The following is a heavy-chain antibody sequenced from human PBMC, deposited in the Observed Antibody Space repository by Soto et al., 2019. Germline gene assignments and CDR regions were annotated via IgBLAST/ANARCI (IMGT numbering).Heavy chain of an antibody. CDR2: IIPIFGTA. CDR1: GGTFSSYA. Sequence: QVQLVQSGAEVKKPGSSVKVSYKASGGTFSSYAISWVRQAPGQGLEWMGGIIPIFGTANYAQKFQGRVTITADESTSTAYMELSSLRSEDTAVYYCARGGAYCSGGSCYDFQHWGQGTLVTVSS. CDR3: ARGGAYCSGGSCYDFQH. J-gene: IGHJ1*01. V-gene: IGHV1-69*01. D-gene: IGHD2-15*01.